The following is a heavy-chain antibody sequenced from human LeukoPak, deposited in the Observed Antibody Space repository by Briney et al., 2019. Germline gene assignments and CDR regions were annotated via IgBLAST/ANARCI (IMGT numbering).Heavy chain of an antibody. V-gene: IGHV4-34*01. D-gene: IGHD1-14*01. CDR2: IDHSGST. CDR1: GASLRGSY. Sequence: SETLSLTCAVQGASLRGSYWSWIRQPPGKGLQWIGQIDHSGSTHSIPSLKSRVTISLDTSQSQVSLKVNSVTVADTAVYFCARGGNGWYFDLWGRGTLVTVSS. CDR3: ARGGNGWYFDL. J-gene: IGHJ2*01.